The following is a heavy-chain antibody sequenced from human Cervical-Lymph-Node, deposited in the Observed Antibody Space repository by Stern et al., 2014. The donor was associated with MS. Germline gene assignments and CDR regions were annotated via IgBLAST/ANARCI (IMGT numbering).Heavy chain of an antibody. D-gene: IGHD2-2*01. J-gene: IGHJ5*02. V-gene: IGHV3-9*01. CDR3: AKAESYAAGIDA. CDR1: GFTFDDFA. Sequence: EVQLVESGGAMVQPGRSLRLSCEASGFTFDDFAIHWVRPPPGKGLEWVLGLGWNSEGRGYADSVKGRFTISRDNAKNSLYLQMNSLIPEDTALYYCAKAESYAAGIDAWGQGTLVIVSS. CDR2: LGWNSEGR.